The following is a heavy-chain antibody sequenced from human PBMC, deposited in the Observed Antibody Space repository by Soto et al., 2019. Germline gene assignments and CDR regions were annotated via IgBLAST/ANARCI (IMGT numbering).Heavy chain of an antibody. D-gene: IGHD7-27*01. CDR3: ARANWGADDAFDL. Sequence: PGGSLRLSCAASGFTVSSNYMTWVRQAPGKGLEWVSIIYSYGITYYADSLKDRFTISRDNSKNTLFLQMNSLRAEDTAVYYCARANWGADDAFDLWGRGTMVTVSS. V-gene: IGHV3-66*01. CDR1: GFTVSSNY. CDR2: IYSYGIT. J-gene: IGHJ3*01.